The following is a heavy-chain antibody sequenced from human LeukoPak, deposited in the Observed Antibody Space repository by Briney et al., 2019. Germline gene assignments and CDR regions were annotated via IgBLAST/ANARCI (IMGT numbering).Heavy chain of an antibody. CDR2: ISYDGSNK. D-gene: IGHD2-2*01. V-gene: IGHV3-30*03. CDR1: GFTFSSYG. J-gene: IGHJ5*02. CDR3: ARGKGARVPANPGWFDP. Sequence: PGRSLRLSCAASGFTFSSYGMHWVRQAPGKGLEWVAVISYDGSNKYYADSVKGRFTISRDNSKNTLYLQMNSLRADDTAVSYCARGKGARVPANPGWFDPWGQGTLVTVSS.